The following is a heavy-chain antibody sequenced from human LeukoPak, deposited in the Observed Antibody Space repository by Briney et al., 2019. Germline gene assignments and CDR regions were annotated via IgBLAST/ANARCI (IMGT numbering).Heavy chain of an antibody. CDR1: GVSFRSYY. J-gene: IGHJ3*02. CDR3: ARGGLMVYAVRVQNDVFDI. D-gene: IGHD2-8*01. CDR2: IDYSGST. Sequence: SETLSLTCTVSGVSFRSYYWSWIRQPPGKGLEWIGYIDYSGSTNYNPSLKSRVTMSVDTSRNQFSLKLSSVSAADTAMYYCARGGLMVYAVRVQNDVFDIWGQGTMVTVSS. V-gene: IGHV4-59*01.